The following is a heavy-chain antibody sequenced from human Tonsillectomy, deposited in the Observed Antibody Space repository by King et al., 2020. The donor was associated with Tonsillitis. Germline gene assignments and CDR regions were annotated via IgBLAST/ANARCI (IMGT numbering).Heavy chain of an antibody. CDR2: IFSNDEK. Sequence: VTLQESGPVLVKPTETLTLTCTVSGFSLSNARMGVSWIRQPPGKALEWLAHIFSNDEKTYSTSLKSRLTISKDTSKSQVVLTMTNMDPVDTATYYCARMPYSSGWTLYYFDYWGQGTLVTVSS. V-gene: IGHV2-26*01. D-gene: IGHD6-19*01. CDR1: GFSLSNARMG. J-gene: IGHJ4*02. CDR3: ARMPYSSGWTLYYFDY.